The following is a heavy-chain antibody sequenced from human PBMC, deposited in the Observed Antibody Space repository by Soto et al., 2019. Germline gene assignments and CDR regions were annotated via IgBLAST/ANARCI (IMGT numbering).Heavy chain of an antibody. V-gene: IGHV3-30*18. CDR3: AKDSVPVDYGDYAYFDY. D-gene: IGHD4-17*01. J-gene: IGHJ4*02. CDR1: GFTFSSYG. CDR2: ISYDGSNK. Sequence: GGSLRLSCAASGFTFSSYGMHWVRQAPGKGLEWVAVISYDGSNKYYADSVKGRFTISRDNSKNTLYLQMNSLRAEDTAVYYCAKDSVPVDYGDYAYFDYWGQGTLVTVSS.